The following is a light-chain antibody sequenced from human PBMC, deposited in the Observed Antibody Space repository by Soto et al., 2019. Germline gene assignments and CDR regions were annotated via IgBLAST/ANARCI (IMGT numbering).Light chain of an antibody. J-gene: IGLJ1*01. Sequence: QSALTQPASVSGSPGQSITISCTGTSSDVGGYNFVSWYQQHPGEAPKLIIYEVSNRPSGASYRFSGSKSGNTASLTISGLQVEDEAEYFCFSFTTTSTQVFGTGTKVTVL. CDR1: SSDVGGYNF. CDR2: EVS. CDR3: FSFTTTSTQV. V-gene: IGLV2-14*01.